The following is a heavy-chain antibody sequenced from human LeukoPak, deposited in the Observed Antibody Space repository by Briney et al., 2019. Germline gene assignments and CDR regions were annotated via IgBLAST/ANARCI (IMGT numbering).Heavy chain of an antibody. J-gene: IGHJ6*03. CDR1: GYTFTGYY. CDR2: INPNSGGT. CDR3: ARDPHYCSSTSCFYYYYYYMDV. D-gene: IGHD2-2*01. Sequence: ASVKVSCKASGYTFTGYYMHWVRQAPGQGLEWMGWINPNSGGTNYAQKFQGRVTMTRDTSISTAYMELSRLRSDDTAVYYCARDPHYCSSTSCFYYYYYYMDVWGKGTTVTVSS. V-gene: IGHV1-2*02.